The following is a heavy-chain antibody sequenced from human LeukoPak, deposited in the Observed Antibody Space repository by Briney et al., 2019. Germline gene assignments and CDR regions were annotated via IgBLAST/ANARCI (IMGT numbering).Heavy chain of an antibody. CDR2: TYYRSKWYN. CDR3: ARDFGTTGWHTFDY. V-gene: IGHV6-1*01. D-gene: IGHD6-19*01. CDR1: GDSVSSKNGA. J-gene: IGHJ4*02. Sequence: SQTLSLTCVVSGDSVSSKNGAWNWIRQSPSRGREWLGRTYYRSKWYNDYAESMEGRMTISQDTSKNQYSLHLNSATPDDTAVYYCARDFGTTGWHTFDYWGQGTLVTVSS.